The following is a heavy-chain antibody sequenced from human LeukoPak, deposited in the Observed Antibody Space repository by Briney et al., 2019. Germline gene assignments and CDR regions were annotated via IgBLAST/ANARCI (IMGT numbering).Heavy chain of an antibody. Sequence: PGGSLRLSCAASGFTFSSYAMSWVRQAPGKGLEWVSAISGSGGSTYYADSVKGRFTISRDNSKNTLYLQMNSLRAEDTAVYYCAKLRLYYYDSSGYYGGFDYWGQGTLVTVSS. D-gene: IGHD3-22*01. CDR2: ISGSGGST. J-gene: IGHJ4*02. CDR1: GFTFSSYA. V-gene: IGHV3-23*01. CDR3: AKLRLYYYDSSGYYGGFDY.